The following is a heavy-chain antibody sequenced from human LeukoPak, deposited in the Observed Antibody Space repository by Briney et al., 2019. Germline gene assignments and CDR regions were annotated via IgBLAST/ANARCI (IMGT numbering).Heavy chain of an antibody. CDR3: ARGRLAARPRTNCFDP. CDR1: GGSFSGYY. J-gene: IGHJ5*02. Sequence: SETRSLTCAAHGGSFSGYYWSWIRQPPGKGLGWIGEINHSGSTNCNPSLKSRVTISADTSKNQFSLKLSSVTAADTAVYYCARGRLAARPRTNCFDPWGQGTLVTVSS. V-gene: IGHV4-34*01. D-gene: IGHD6-6*01. CDR2: INHSGST.